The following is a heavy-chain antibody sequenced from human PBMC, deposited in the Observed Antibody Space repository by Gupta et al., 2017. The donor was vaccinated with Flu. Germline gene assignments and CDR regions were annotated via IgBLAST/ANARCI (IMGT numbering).Heavy chain of an antibody. V-gene: IGHV3-23*01. CDR2: IRGSGGST. D-gene: IGHD5-12*01. CDR3: AKEGVDIVATSSFDY. Sequence: EVQLLESGGGLVQPGGSLRLSCAASGFTISSYAMSWVRQAPGRGLEWVSAIRGSGGSTYYADSVKGRFTITRDNSKNTLYLQMNSLRAEDTAVYYCAKEGVDIVATSSFDYWGQGTLVTVSS. J-gene: IGHJ4*02. CDR1: GFTISSYA.